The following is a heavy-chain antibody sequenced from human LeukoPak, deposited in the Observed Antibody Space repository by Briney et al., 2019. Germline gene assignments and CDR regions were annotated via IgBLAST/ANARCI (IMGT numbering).Heavy chain of an antibody. D-gene: IGHD3-22*01. CDR3: ARDLIYYDSSGYYPDAFDI. V-gene: IGHV4-39*02. CDR2: IYYSGST. J-gene: IGHJ3*02. Sequence: SETLSLTGTVSGGSISCSNYDWGWIRQPPGKGLEWIGSIYYSGSTYYNPSLKSRVTISGDTSKNQFSLKLGSVPAADTAVYYCARDLIYYDSSGYYPDAFDISGQGTTVTVSS. CDR1: GGSISCSNYD.